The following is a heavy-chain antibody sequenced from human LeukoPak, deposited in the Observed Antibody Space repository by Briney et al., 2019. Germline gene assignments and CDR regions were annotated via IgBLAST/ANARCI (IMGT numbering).Heavy chain of an antibody. CDR2: VFSTGST. CDR1: GGSIGTYY. CDR3: ARDCGGDCYSAFDY. J-gene: IGHJ4*03. V-gene: IGHV4-59*12. Sequence: PSETLSLTCTDSGGSIGTYYWSWIRQPPGKGLEWIGSVFSTGSTYYNPSLKSRVSVSVDTSKNQFSLRLNSVTAADTAVYYCARDCGGDCYSAFDYWGQGTMVTVSS. D-gene: IGHD2-21*02.